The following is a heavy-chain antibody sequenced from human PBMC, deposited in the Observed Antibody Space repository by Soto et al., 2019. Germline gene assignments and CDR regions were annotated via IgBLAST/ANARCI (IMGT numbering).Heavy chain of an antibody. CDR1: GFTFSSYS. CDR2: ISSSSSYI. D-gene: IGHD2-21*02. CDR3: ARDLCGGDCSYYYYYGMDV. J-gene: IGHJ6*02. Sequence: EVQLVESGGGLVKPGGSLRLSCAASGFTFSSYSMNWVRQAPGKRLEWVSSISSSSSYIYYADSVKGRFTISRDNAKNSLCLQMNSLRAEDTAVYYCARDLCGGDCSYYYYYGMDVWGQGTTVTVSS. V-gene: IGHV3-21*01.